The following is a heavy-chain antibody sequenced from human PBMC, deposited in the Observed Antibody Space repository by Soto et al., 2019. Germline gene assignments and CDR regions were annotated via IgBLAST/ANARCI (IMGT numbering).Heavy chain of an antibody. D-gene: IGHD3-3*01. CDR1: GYTFTSYG. CDR3: ARGGILEWLTNYYYYMDV. Sequence: GASVKVSCKASGYTFTSYGISWVRQAPGQGLEWMGWISAYNGNTNYAQKLQGRVTMTTDTSTSTAYMELRSLRSDDTAVYYCARGGILEWLTNYYYYMDVWGKGTTVTVSS. V-gene: IGHV1-18*01. CDR2: ISAYNGNT. J-gene: IGHJ6*03.